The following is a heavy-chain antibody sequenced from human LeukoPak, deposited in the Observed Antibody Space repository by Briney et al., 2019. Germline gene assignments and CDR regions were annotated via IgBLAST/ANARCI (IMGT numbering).Heavy chain of an antibody. J-gene: IGHJ4*02. D-gene: IGHD3-9*01. V-gene: IGHV3-23*01. Sequence: GGSLRLSCAASGFTFSTYAMTWVRQAPGKGLEWVSSISGSGGNTYYADSVKGRFTISRDNSKNTLHLQMDSLRAEDTAVYYCAKPEVRYFDWLLYFDQWGQGTLVTVSS. CDR2: ISGSGGNT. CDR1: GFTFSTYA. CDR3: AKPEVRYFDWLLYFDQ.